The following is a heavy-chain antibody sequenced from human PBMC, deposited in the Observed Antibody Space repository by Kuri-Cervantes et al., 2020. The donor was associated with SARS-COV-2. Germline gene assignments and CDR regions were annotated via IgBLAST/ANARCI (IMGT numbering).Heavy chain of an antibody. V-gene: IGHV4-59*01. J-gene: IGHJ2*01. CDR1: GGSISSYY. CDR2: IYYSGST. Sequence: SETLSLTCTVSGGSISSYYWSWIRQPPGKGLEWIGYIYYSGSTNYSPSLKSRVTISVDTSKNQFSLKLSSVTAADTAVYYCARREYWYFDLWGRGTLVTVSS. CDR3: ARREYWYFDL. D-gene: IGHD1-26*01.